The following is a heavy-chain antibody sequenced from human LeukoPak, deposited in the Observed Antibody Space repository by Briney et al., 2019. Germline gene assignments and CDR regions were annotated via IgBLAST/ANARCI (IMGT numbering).Heavy chain of an antibody. CDR2: ISGGGENT. J-gene: IGHJ4*02. V-gene: IGHV3-23*01. D-gene: IGHD3-16*01. CDR1: GFSFYYYA. Sequence: EGSLGLSCAASGFSFYYYAMRWVRQAPGKGLEWLSEISGGGENTNYADSVKGRFTISRDNSKDTLFLHMSSLRVEDTAVYYCTTSWPKVREGDQWGQGTLVTVS. CDR3: TTSWPKVREGDQ.